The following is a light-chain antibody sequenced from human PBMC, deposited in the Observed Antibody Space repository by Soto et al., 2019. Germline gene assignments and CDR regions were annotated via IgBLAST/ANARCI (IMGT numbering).Light chain of an antibody. J-gene: IGLJ2*01. Sequence: QSVLTQPPSVSGAPGQRVTLSCTGSSSNIGAGYDVHWYQQLPGTAPKLPIYGNSNRPSGVPDRCSGSKSGTSASLAITGLQSEDEADYYCQSYDSSLSGVVFGGGTKLTVL. CDR3: QSYDSSLSGVV. V-gene: IGLV1-40*01. CDR2: GNS. CDR1: SSNIGAGYD.